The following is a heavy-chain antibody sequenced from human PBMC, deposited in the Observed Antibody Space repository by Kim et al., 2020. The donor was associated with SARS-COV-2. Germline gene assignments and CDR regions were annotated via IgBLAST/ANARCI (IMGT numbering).Heavy chain of an antibody. CDR3: ARDSLGSSWPGGDYYYGMDV. CDR2: IYHSGST. D-gene: IGHD6-13*01. CDR1: GGSISSSNW. V-gene: IGHV4-4*02. J-gene: IGHJ6*02. Sequence: SETLSLTCAVSGGSISSSNWWSWVRQPPGKGLEWIGEIYHSGSTNYNPSLKSRVTISVDKSKNQFSLKLSSVTAADTAVYYCARDSLGSSWPGGDYYYGMDVWGQGTTVTVSS.